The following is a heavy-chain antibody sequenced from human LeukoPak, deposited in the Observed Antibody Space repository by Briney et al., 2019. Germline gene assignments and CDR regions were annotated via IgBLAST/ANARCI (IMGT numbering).Heavy chain of an antibody. CDR3: ARGRGYCSSTSCYVPFDY. CDR2: IYYSGST. J-gene: IGHJ4*02. D-gene: IGHD2-2*01. CDR1: GGSISSYY. Sequence: SETLSLTCTVSGGSISSYYWSWIRQPPGKGLEWIGYIYYSGSTNYNPSLKSRVNISVDTSKNQFSLKLSSVTAADTAVYYCARGRGYCSSTSCYVPFDYWGQGTLVTVSS. V-gene: IGHV4-59*01.